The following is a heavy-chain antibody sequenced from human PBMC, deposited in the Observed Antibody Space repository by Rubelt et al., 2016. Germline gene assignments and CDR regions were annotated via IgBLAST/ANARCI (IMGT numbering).Heavy chain of an antibody. V-gene: IGHV4-34*01. D-gene: IGHD5-12*01. CDR1: GGSFSGYY. CDR2: IYYSGST. Sequence: QVQLQQWGAGLLKPSETLSHTCAVYGGSFSGYYWGWIRQPPGKGLEWIGSIYYSGSTYYNPSLKVRVTISVDTAKNQFSLRLSSGTAAETAVYYCARHDPWMGSPNDYWGQGTLVTVSS. J-gene: IGHJ4*02. CDR3: ARHDPWMGSPNDY.